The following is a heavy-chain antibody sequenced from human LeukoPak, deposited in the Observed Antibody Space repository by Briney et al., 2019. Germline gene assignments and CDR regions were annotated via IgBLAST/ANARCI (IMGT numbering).Heavy chain of an antibody. V-gene: IGHV3-30*18. Sequence: GGSLRLSCTASGFTFGDYVMSWFRRAPGKGLEWVAVISYDGSNKYYADSVKGRFTISRDNSKNTLYLQMNSLRAEDTAVYYCAKDHYYDSSGYYPLDYWGQGTLVTVSS. CDR2: ISYDGSNK. CDR3: AKDHYYDSSGYYPLDY. J-gene: IGHJ4*02. D-gene: IGHD3-22*01. CDR1: GFTFGDYV.